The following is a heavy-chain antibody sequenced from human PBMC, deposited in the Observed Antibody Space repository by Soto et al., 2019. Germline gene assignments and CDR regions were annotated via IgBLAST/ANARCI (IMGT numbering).Heavy chain of an antibody. D-gene: IGHD3-22*01. CDR2: VFSSGTT. CDR1: GDSITSYY. CDR3: ARVGDSGYYWYFDY. V-gene: IGHV4-4*07. J-gene: IGHJ4*02. Sequence: SETLSLTCTVSGDSITSYYWTWIRGAAVKGLECIWRVFSSGTTNYNPSLKSRVSISIDTSKNQLSLKLTSVTAADTAVDYCARVGDSGYYWYFDYWGQGALVTVSS.